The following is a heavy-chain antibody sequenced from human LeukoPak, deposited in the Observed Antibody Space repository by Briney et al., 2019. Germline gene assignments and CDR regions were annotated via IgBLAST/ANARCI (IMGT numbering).Heavy chain of an antibody. CDR3: ASGGEVATDY. D-gene: IGHD2-15*01. CDR1: GGSFSGYY. Sequence: SETLSLTCAVYGGSFSGYYWSWIRQPPGKGLEWIGEINHSGSTNYNPSLKSRVTISVDTSKNQFSLKLSSVTAADTAVYYCASGGEVATDYWGQRTLVTVSS. V-gene: IGHV4-34*01. CDR2: INHSGST. J-gene: IGHJ4*02.